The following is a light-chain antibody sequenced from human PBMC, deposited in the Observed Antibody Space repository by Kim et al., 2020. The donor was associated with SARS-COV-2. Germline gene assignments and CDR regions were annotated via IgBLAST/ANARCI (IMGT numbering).Light chain of an antibody. Sequence: SASVGDRVTITCRASQDISSWLAWYQQKPGKAPKLLISAASSLQSGVPSRFSGSGSGTDFTLTISSLQPEDSASYYCQRADSFPLGFGGGTKVDIK. CDR1: QDISSW. J-gene: IGKJ4*01. CDR3: QRADSFPLG. V-gene: IGKV1-12*01. CDR2: AAS.